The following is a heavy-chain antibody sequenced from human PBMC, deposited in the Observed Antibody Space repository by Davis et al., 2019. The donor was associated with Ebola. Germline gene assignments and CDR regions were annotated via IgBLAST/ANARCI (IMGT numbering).Heavy chain of an antibody. CDR1: GYMFSKFW. J-gene: IGHJ3*02. CDR2: IYPGDSDT. Sequence: PGGSLRLSCKGSGYMFSKFWIGWVRQKPGEGLEWMGIIYPGDSDTRYSPSFQGQVTMSVDKYINTAYLQWSSLRASDTAMYYCARRIQTRYTHLDAFDIWGQGTMVSVPS. V-gene: IGHV5-51*01. CDR3: ARRIQTRYTHLDAFDI. D-gene: IGHD5-24*01.